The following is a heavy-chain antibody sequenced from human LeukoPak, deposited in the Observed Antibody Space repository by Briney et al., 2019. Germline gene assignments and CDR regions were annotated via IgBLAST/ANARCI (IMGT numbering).Heavy chain of an antibody. CDR2: ISGSGGST. CDR3: AKDKLMIVVANYPYYFDS. V-gene: IGHV3-23*01. D-gene: IGHD3-22*01. Sequence: PGGSLRLSCAASGFTFSSYAMAWVRQAPGKGLEWVSAISGSGGSTYYADSVKGRFTVSRDNSKNTLYLQMNSLRAEDTAVYYCAKDKLMIVVANYPYYFDSWGQGTLVTVSS. CDR1: GFTFSSYA. J-gene: IGHJ4*02.